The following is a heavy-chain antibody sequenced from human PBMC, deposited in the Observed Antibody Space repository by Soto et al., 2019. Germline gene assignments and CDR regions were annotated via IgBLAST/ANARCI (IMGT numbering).Heavy chain of an antibody. D-gene: IGHD6-25*01. CDR2: ISSSSSTI. CDR3: ARVSGLIYYFYMDV. Sequence: GGSLRLSCAASGFTFSSYSMNWVRQAPGKGLEWVSYISSSSSTIYYADSVKGRFTISRDNAKNSLYLQMNSLRAEDTAVYYCARVSGLIYYFYMDVWGKGTTVTVSS. CDR1: GFTFSSYS. V-gene: IGHV3-48*01. J-gene: IGHJ6*03.